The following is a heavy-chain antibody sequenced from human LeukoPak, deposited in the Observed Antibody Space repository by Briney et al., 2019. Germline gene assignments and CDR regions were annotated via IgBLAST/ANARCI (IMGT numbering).Heavy chain of an antibody. CDR3: AKGSSSSWYDHDY. J-gene: IGHJ4*02. Sequence: GRSLRLSCAASGFTFDDYAMHWVRQAPGKGLEWVSGISWNSGSIGYADSVKGRFTISRDNAKNSLYLQMNSLRAEDTALYYCAKGSSSSWYDHDYWGQGTLVTVSS. D-gene: IGHD6-13*01. CDR1: GFTFDDYA. CDR2: ISWNSGSI. V-gene: IGHV3-9*01.